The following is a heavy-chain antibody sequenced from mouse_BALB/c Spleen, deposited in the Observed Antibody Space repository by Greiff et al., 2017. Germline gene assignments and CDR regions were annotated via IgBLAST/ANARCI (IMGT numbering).Heavy chain of an antibody. V-gene: IGHV5-12-1*01. D-gene: IGHD2-4*01. CDR2: ISSGGGST. CDR3: ARGYDYSFAY. CDR1: GFAFSSYD. J-gene: IGHJ3*01. Sequence: EVHLVESGGGLVKPGGSLKLSCAASGFAFSSYDMSWVRQTPEKRLEWVAYISSGGGSTYYPDTVKGRFTISRDNAKNTLYLQMSSLKSEDTAMYYCARGYDYSFAYWGQGTLVTVSA.